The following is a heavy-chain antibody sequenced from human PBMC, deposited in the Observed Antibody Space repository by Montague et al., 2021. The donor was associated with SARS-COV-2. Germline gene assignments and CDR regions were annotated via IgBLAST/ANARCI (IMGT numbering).Heavy chain of an antibody. CDR1: GDSMRSSY. J-gene: IGHJ5*02. Sequence: SETLSLTCTVSGDSMRSSYWNWIRQPPGKGLEYIGYTYYSGVAIYNPSLRSRVTISLDTSKNQFSLNLRSVTAADTAVYYCARSVVGGTYRHTRWFDPWGQGTLVTVFS. CDR3: ARSVVGGTYRHTRWFDP. D-gene: IGHD3-16*02. CDR2: TYYSGVA. V-gene: IGHV4-59*13.